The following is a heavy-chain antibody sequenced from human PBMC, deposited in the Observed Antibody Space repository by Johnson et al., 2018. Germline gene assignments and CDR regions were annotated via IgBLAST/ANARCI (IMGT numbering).Heavy chain of an antibody. J-gene: IGHJ4*02. V-gene: IGHV3-7*01. D-gene: IGHD6-19*01. CDR3: ARDVGSGWFAY. Sequence: EVQLVETGGGVVQPGRSLRLSCAASGFTFSTHAMHWVRQAPGKGLEWVANIRPDGSYTYYVDAVKGRFTMSRDNAQNSEYLQMNRLRVEATAVYDCARDVGSGWFAYWGQGTLVTVSS. CDR1: GFTFSTHA. CDR2: IRPDGSYT.